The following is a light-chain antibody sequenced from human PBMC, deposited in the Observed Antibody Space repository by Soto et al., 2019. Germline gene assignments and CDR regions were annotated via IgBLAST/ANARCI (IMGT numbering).Light chain of an antibody. V-gene: IGLV1-40*01. CDR1: SSNIGADFD. J-gene: IGLJ1*01. CDR2: GNT. Sequence: QSVLTQPPSVSGAPGQSSSISCTWSSSNIGADFDVYWYQQLPGAAPKLLIYGNTNRPSGVPDRFSGSKSGTSASLAITGLQAEGGADYYCQSYDRSLTGVFGTGTKVTVL. CDR3: QSYDRSLTGV.